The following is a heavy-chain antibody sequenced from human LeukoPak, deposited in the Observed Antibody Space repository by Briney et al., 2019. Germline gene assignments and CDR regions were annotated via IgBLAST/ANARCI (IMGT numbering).Heavy chain of an antibody. CDR2: IDPTSGST. CDR3: ARDLAWQRDYYFYYYMDV. J-gene: IGHJ6*03. V-gene: IGHV1-46*01. CDR1: GCFFTNYY. Sequence: ASVKVSCKASGCFFTNYYMHWVRQAPGQGLEWMGIIDPTSGSTSYAQKFQGRVTMTRDMSTSAVYMELSSLRSDDTAVYYCARDLAWQRDYYFYYYMDVWGKGTTITVSS. D-gene: IGHD3-3*01.